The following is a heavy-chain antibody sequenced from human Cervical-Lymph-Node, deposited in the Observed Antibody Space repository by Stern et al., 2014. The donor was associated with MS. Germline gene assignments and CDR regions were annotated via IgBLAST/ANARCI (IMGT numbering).Heavy chain of an antibody. J-gene: IGHJ4*02. CDR1: GFTFGSYA. V-gene: IGHV3-30-3*01. Sequence: QVQLVQSGGGVVQPGRSLRLSCAASGFTFGSYAMHWVRQAPGKGLEWVAVCSFGGSNKDYADSVKGRFTISRDNSKNTLYLQMNRLRVEDTAVYYCASPSAVAGRGYFDYWGQGTLVTVSS. CDR3: ASPSAVAGRGYFDY. CDR2: CSFGGSNK. D-gene: IGHD6-19*01.